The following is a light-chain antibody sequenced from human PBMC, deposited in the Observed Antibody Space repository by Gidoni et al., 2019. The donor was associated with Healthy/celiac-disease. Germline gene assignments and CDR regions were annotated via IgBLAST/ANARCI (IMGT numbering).Light chain of an antibody. CDR2: DAS. J-gene: IGKJ2*01. CDR1: QSVSSY. CDR3: QRRSNWPA. V-gene: IGKV3-11*01. Sequence: ETVLTQSLATLSLSPGERATLSCRASQSVSSYLAWYQQKPGQAPRLLIYDASNRATGIPARFSGSGSGTDFTLTISSLEPEDFAVYYCQRRSNWPAFXQXTKLEIK.